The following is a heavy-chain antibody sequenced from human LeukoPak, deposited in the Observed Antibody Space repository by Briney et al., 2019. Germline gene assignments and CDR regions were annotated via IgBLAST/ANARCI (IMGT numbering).Heavy chain of an antibody. D-gene: IGHD3-3*01. Sequence: ATVKICCKVSGYTFTDYYMHWVQQAPGKGLEWMGLVDPEDGETIYAEKFQGRVTITADTSTDTAYMELSSLRSEDTAVYYCATLRFLEWFSYYYYMDVWGKGTTVAVSS. CDR1: GYTFTDYY. V-gene: IGHV1-69-2*01. CDR3: ATLRFLEWFSYYYYMDV. CDR2: VDPEDGET. J-gene: IGHJ6*03.